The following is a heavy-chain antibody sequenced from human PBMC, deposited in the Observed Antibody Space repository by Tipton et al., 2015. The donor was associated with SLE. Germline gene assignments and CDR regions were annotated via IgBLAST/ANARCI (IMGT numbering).Heavy chain of an antibody. V-gene: IGHV4-38-2*01. J-gene: IGHJ3*02. CDR3: ARGYNHHDAFDI. D-gene: IGHD5-24*01. CDR2: LYHSGTT. Sequence: TLSLTCAVSGYSISSDYYWGWIRQPPGKGLECIGSLYHSGTTYYNPSLKSRVTISVDTSKNKFSLRMTSVTAGDTAVYYCARGYNHHDAFDIWGQGTMVTVSS. CDR1: GYSISSDYY.